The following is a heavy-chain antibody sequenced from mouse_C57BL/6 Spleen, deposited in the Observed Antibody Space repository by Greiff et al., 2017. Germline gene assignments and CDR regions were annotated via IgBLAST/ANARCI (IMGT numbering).Heavy chain of an antibody. CDR2: INPSSGYT. Sequence: QVHVKQSGAELARPGASVKMSCKASGYTFTSYTMHWVKQRPGQGLEWIGYINPSSGYTKYNQKFQDKATLTADKSSSTAYLQLSSLTSEDSAVYYCARYDYDYDWYFDVWGTGTTVTVSS. CDR1: GYTFTSYT. CDR3: ARYDYDYDWYFDV. D-gene: IGHD2-4*01. V-gene: IGHV1-4*01. J-gene: IGHJ1*03.